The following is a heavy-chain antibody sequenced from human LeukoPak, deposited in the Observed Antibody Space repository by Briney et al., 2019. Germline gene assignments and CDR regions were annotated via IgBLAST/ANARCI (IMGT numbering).Heavy chain of an antibody. CDR1: GFTFDSFG. CDR2: ISGSGATT. V-gene: IGHV3-23*01. J-gene: IGHJ4*02. D-gene: IGHD5-18*01. Sequence: GGSLRLSCSASGFTFDSFGMNWVRQAPGKKPEWVSGISGSGATTNYADSVKGRFTISRDNSKNTLYLQMNSLRAEDMAVYFCARGRSYNYDYAFDYWGQGALATVSS. CDR3: ARGRSYNYDYAFDY.